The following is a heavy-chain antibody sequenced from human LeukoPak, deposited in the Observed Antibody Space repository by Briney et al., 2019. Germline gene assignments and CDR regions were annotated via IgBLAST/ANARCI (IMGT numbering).Heavy chain of an antibody. Sequence: GGSLRLSCAASGLXXSXYEMXXVXXXPGXXXXXXXXXSXXXXXIYYADXVKGXFTISRDNAKKSLYLQMHSLRAEDTAVYYCARXSHKFDSSGYYPDAFDIWGQGTMVTVSS. J-gene: IGHJ3*02. V-gene: IGHV3-48*03. D-gene: IGHD3-22*01. CDR1: GLXXSXYE. CDR2: XSXXXXXI. CDR3: ARXSHKFDSSGYYPDAFDI.